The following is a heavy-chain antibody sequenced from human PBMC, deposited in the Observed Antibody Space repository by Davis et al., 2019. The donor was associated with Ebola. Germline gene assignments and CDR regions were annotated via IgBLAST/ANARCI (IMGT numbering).Heavy chain of an antibody. V-gene: IGHV3-23*01. Sequence: GESLKISCAASRFTFSNYAMSWVRQAPGKGLEWVSAISGSGNSTYYADSVKGRFTISRDNSKNTLYLQMNSLRAEDTAAYYCARGRTVTGTRGLSWFDPWGQGALVTVSS. CDR3: ARGRTVTGTRGLSWFDP. J-gene: IGHJ5*02. CDR1: RFTFSNYA. CDR2: ISGSGNST. D-gene: IGHD6-19*01.